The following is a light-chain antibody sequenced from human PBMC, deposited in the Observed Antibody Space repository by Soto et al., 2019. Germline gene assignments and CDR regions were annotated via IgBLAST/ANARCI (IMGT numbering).Light chain of an antibody. V-gene: IGLV2-14*01. CDR3: SSYTSSSTLHV. J-gene: IGLJ1*01. CDR2: DVS. CDR1: SSEVGGYNY. Sequence: QSVLTQPASVSWSPGQSITISCTGTSSEVGGYNYVSWYQQQPGKAPKIMIYDVSNRPSGVSNRFSGSKSGNTASLTIFGLQAEDEADYYCSSYTSSSTLHVFGTGTKVTVL.